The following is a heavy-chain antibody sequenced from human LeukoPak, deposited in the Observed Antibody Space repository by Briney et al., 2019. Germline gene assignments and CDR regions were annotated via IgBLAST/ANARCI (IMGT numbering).Heavy chain of an antibody. CDR3: ACYDSSGYYSPGAFDI. J-gene: IGHJ3*02. Sequence: HPGGSLRLSCAASGFTFSSYAMHWVRQAPGKGLEWVAVMSYDGSNKYYADSVKGRFTISRDNSKNTLYLQMNSLRAEDTAVYYCACYDSSGYYSPGAFDIWGQGTMVTVSS. CDR2: MSYDGSNK. D-gene: IGHD3-22*01. CDR1: GFTFSSYA. V-gene: IGHV3-30*04.